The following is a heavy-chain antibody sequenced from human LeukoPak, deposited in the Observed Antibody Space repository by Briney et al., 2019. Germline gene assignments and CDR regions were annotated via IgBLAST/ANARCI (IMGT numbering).Heavy chain of an antibody. CDR1: GFTFSSYA. V-gene: IGHV3-23*01. CDR3: AKAHGSGPSYYYTDV. J-gene: IGHJ6*03. Sequence: GGSLRLSCAASGFTFSSYAMSWVRQAPGKGLEWVSAISGSGGSAYYADSVKGRFTISSDNSKNTLYLQMNSLRAEDTAVYYCAKAHGSGPSYYYTDVWGKGTTVTVSS. CDR2: ISGSGGSA. D-gene: IGHD3-3*01.